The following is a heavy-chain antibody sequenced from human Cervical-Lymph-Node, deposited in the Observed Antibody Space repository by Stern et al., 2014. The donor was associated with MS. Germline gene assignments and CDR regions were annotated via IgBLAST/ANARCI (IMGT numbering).Heavy chain of an antibody. CDR3: AKGDSSSPLEY. V-gene: IGHV3-33*06. CDR1: GFTFSSYG. Sequence: QVQLVESGGGVVQPGRSLRLSCAASGFTFSSYGIHWVRQTPGKGLEWVAVIWYDGSKKYYADSVKGRFTISRDNSENTAYLQMNSLRVEDTAVYYCAKGDSSSPLEYWGQGTLVTVSS. J-gene: IGHJ4*02. D-gene: IGHD6-6*01. CDR2: IWYDGSKK.